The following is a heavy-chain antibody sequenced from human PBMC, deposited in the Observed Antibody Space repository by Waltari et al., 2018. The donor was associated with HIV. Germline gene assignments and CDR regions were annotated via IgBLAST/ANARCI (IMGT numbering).Heavy chain of an antibody. CDR2: ISSSGSTI. J-gene: IGHJ6*02. D-gene: IGHD7-27*01. CDR3: ARESDGGNGGARNYYGMDV. V-gene: IGHV3-48*03. CDR1: GFTFSSYA. Sequence: EVQLVESGGGLVQPGGSLRLSCAASGFTFSSYAMTWVRQAQGTGLEWVSYISSSGSTIYYADSVKGRFTISRDNAKNSLYLQMNSLRAEDTAVYYCARESDGGNGGARNYYGMDVWGQGTTVTVSS.